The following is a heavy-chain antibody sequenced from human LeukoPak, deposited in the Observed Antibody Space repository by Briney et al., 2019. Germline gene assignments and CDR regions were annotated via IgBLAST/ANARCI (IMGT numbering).Heavy chain of an antibody. D-gene: IGHD3-22*01. J-gene: IGHJ4*02. CDR2: ISAYSGNT. CDR3: ARGPAYYYDSSGYYY. CDR1: GYTFTSYG. V-gene: IGHV1-18*01. Sequence: ASVKVSCKASGYTFTSYGISWVRQAPGQGLEWMGWISAYSGNTNYAQKLQGRVTMTTDTSTSTAYMELRSLRSDDTAVYYCARGPAYYYDSSGYYYWGQGTLVTVSS.